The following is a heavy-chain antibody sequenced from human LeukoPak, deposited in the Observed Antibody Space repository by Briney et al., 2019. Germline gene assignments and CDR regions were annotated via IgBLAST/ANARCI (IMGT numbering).Heavy chain of an antibody. CDR3: ARDTVVVIATLTFDP. Sequence: GASVKVSCKASGYTFTGNYMHWVRQAPGQGPEWMGWINPNSGGTNYAQKFQGRVTMTRDTSISTAYMELSRLRSDDTAVYYCARDTVVVIATLTFDPWGQGTLVTVSS. CDR2: INPNSGGT. D-gene: IGHD2-21*01. J-gene: IGHJ5*02. V-gene: IGHV1-2*02. CDR1: GYTFTGNY.